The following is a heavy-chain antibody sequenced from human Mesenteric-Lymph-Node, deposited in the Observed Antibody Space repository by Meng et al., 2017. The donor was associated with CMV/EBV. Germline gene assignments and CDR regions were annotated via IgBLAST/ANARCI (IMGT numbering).Heavy chain of an antibody. V-gene: IGHV3-66*02. CDR3: ARGLEWADY. CDR2: IYSGGST. CDR1: GFTVSSNY. D-gene: IGHD3-3*01. Sequence: GESLKISCAASGFTVSSNYMSWVRQAPGKGLEWVSVIYSGGSTYYADSVKGRFTISRDNSKNTLYLQMNSLRAEDTAVYYCARGLEWADYWGQGTLVTVSS. J-gene: IGHJ4*02.